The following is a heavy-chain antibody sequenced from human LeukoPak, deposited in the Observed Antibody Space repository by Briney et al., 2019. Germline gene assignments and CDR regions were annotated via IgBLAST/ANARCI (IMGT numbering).Heavy chain of an antibody. D-gene: IGHD1-26*01. Sequence: SETLSLTCTVSGGSISSYYWSWIRQTPGKGLEWIGYIFTSGSTNYNPSPRSRVTISVDTSKNQFSLTLSSVTAADTAVYYCARHGSVHSPLNVWGKGTTVTVSS. CDR2: IFTSGST. CDR1: GGSISSYY. J-gene: IGHJ6*04. CDR3: ARHGSVHSPLNV. V-gene: IGHV4-4*09.